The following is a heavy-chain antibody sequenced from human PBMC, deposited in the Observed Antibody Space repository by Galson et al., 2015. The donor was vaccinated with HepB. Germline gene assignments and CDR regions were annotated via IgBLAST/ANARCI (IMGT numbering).Heavy chain of an antibody. D-gene: IGHD2-2*01. CDR3: ARREGRKGPAAFYYYYYMDV. V-gene: IGHV3-11*01. CDR1: GFTFSGYY. J-gene: IGHJ6*03. CDR2: ISSSGSTI. Sequence: SLRLSCAASGFTFSGYYMSWIRQAPGKGLEWVSYISSSGSTIYYADSVKGRFTISRDNAKNSLYLQMNSLRAEDTAVYYCARREGRKGPAAFYYYYYMDVWGKGTTVTVSS.